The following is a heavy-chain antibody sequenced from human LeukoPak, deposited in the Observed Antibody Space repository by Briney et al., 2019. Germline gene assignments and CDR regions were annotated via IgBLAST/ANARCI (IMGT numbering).Heavy chain of an antibody. CDR2: ISSSSSYI. V-gene: IGHV3-21*01. CDR1: GFTFSSYS. CDR3: ARPRRDSSGWYWENYYYYGMDV. J-gene: IGHJ6*02. Sequence: GGSLRLSCAASGFTFSSYSMNWVRQAPGKGLEWASSISSSSSYIYYADSVKGRFTISRDNAKNSLYLQMNSLRAEDTAVYYCARPRRDSSGWYWENYYYYGMDVWGQGTTVTVSS. D-gene: IGHD6-19*01.